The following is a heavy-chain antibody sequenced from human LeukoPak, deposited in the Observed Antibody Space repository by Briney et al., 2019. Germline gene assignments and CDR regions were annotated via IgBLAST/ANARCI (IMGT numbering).Heavy chain of an antibody. D-gene: IGHD2-2*01. V-gene: IGHV3-23*01. Sequence: PGGSLSLSCAPSAFTFSRYAMSWVRQAPGKGLEWVSAISGSGGSTYYADSVKGRFTISRDNSKNTLYLQMNSLRAEDTAVYYCAKVYCSSTSCYEGWFDYYFDYWGQGTLVTVSS. CDR2: ISGSGGST. CDR3: AKVYCSSTSCYEGWFDYYFDY. CDR1: AFTFSRYA. J-gene: IGHJ4*02.